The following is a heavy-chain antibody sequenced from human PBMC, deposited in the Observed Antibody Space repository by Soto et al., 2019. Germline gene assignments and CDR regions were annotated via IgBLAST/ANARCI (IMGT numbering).Heavy chain of an antibody. J-gene: IGHJ3*02. V-gene: IGHV4-61*01. D-gene: IGHD2-2*02. Sequence: LSLPCTVSGGSVSSGSYYWSWIRQPPGKGLEWIGYIYYSGSTNYNPSLKSRVTISVDTSKNQFSLKLSSATAADTAVYYCARDGDYTAFDIWGQGTMVTVSS. CDR3: ARDGDYTAFDI. CDR1: GGSVSSGSYY. CDR2: IYYSGST.